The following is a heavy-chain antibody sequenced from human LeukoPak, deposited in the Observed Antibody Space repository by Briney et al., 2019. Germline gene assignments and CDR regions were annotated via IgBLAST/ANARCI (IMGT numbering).Heavy chain of an antibody. Sequence: GGCMRLSWAASRFTLGTYWMTWVRQGPGRVQEWVANIKQDGSEKYYVDSVKGRFTVSRDNAKNSLFLQMNSLRAEDTGVYYCARISYGAFDYWGQGTLVTVSS. CDR3: ARISYGAFDY. CDR2: IKQDGSEK. D-gene: IGHD4-17*01. CDR1: RFTLGTYW. J-gene: IGHJ4*02. V-gene: IGHV3-7*01.